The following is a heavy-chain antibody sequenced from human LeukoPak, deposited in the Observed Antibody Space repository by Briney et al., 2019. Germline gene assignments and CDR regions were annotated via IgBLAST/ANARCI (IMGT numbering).Heavy chain of an antibody. V-gene: IGHV3-23*01. Sequence: GGSLRLPCAASGFTFSSYAMSWVRQAPGKGLEWVSAISGSGGSTYYAHSLKGRFTISRDNSKNTLYLQMNSLRAEDTAVYYCAKHYDILTDYGMDVWGQGTTVTVSS. J-gene: IGHJ6*02. CDR3: AKHYDILTDYGMDV. CDR1: GFTFSSYA. D-gene: IGHD3-9*01. CDR2: ISGSGGST.